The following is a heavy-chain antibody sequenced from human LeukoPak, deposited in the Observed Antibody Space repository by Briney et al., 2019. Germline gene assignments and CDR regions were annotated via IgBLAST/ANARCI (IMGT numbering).Heavy chain of an antibody. D-gene: IGHD3-22*01. CDR3: ARLITMIPRGYPRNYYFDY. Sequence: PGKSLRLSCAASGCTFSSYAISWVRQAPGQGLEWMGRIIPILGIANYAQKFQGRVTITADKSTSTAYMELSSLRSEDTAVYYCARLITMIPRGYPRNYYFDYWGQGTLVTVSS. CDR2: IIPILGIA. CDR1: GCTFSSYA. J-gene: IGHJ4*02. V-gene: IGHV1-69*04.